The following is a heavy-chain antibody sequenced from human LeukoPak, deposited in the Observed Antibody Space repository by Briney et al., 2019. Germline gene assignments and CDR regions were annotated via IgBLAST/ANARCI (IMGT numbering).Heavy chain of an antibody. D-gene: IGHD3/OR15-3a*01. CDR3: ANGRVPKYFDY. V-gene: IGHV1-46*01. CDR1: VYTFTSYY. CDR2: IDPSGGST. Sequence: ASVKVSCKASVYTFTSYYMHWVRQAPGQGLEWVGMIDPSGGSTSYAQKFQGRVNMTNDTSTSTVYMELSSLRSEDTAVFYCANGRVPKYFDYWGQGTLVTVSS. J-gene: IGHJ4*02.